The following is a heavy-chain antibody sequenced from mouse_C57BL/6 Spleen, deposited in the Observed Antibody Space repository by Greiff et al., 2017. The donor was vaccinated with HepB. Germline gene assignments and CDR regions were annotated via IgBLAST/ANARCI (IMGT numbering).Heavy chain of an antibody. CDR2: INPGSGGT. CDR1: GYAFTNYL. Sequence: QVQLQQSGAELLRPGTSVKVSCKASGYAFTNYLIEWVKQRPGQGLEWIGVINPGSGGTNYNEKFKGKATLTADKSSSTAYMQLSSLTSEDSAVYVCARMGTTVDGFAYWGQGTLVTVSA. V-gene: IGHV1-54*01. J-gene: IGHJ3*01. CDR3: ARMGTTVDGFAY. D-gene: IGHD1-1*01.